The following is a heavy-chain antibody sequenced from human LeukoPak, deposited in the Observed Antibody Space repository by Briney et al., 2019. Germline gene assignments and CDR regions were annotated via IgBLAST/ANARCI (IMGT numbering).Heavy chain of an antibody. V-gene: IGHV2-5*02. CDR2: IYGDDDK. D-gene: IGHD1-26*01. CDR1: GFSLITSGVG. J-gene: IGHJ4*02. Sequence: SGPTLVKPTQTLTLTCTFSGFSLITSGVGVGWIRQPPGKALEWLALIYGDDDKRYRTSLKSRLAITKGIPKNQVVLTMTNMGPVDTATYYCAHRRRGTYYGYWGQGTLVTASS. CDR3: AHRRRGTYYGY.